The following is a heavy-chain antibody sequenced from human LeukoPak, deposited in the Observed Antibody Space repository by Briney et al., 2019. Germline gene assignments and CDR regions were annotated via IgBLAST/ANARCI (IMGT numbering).Heavy chain of an antibody. D-gene: IGHD3-3*02. V-gene: IGHV4-59*08. Sequence: SETLSLTCTVSRGSISPDHCAWIRQPPGKGPEWIGYIFYTGRARYNPSLESRVTLTVDMSKNQVSLKLNSVTAADTAIYYCARLVDGIYTRVDSWGQGTLVTVSP. CDR2: IFYTGRA. J-gene: IGHJ4*02. CDR3: ARLVDGIYTRVDS. CDR1: RGSISPDH.